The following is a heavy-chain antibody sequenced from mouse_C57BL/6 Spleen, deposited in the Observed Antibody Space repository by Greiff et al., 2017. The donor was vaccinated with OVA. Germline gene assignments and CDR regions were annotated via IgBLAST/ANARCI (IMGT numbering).Heavy chain of an antibody. D-gene: IGHD2-1*01. CDR1: GYSITSGYY. J-gene: IGHJ3*01. CDR3: ARAGNRDALFAY. CDR2: ISSDGRN. V-gene: IGHV3-6*01. Sequence: EVKLEESGPGLVKPSQSLSLTCSVTGYSITSGYYWNWIRQFPGNKLGWRGFISSDGRNNYNPSLKNRISITRDTSKNQLCLKLNSVTTEDTATYYCARAGNRDALFAYWGQGTLVTVSA.